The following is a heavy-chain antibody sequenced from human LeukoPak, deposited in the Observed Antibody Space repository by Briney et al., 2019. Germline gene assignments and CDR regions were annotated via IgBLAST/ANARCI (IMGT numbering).Heavy chain of an antibody. V-gene: IGHV1-18*01. Sequence: GASVKVSRKASGYAFTSYGISWVRQAPGQGLEWMGWISPYNGNTNYAQKLQGRVTMTTETSTSTAYMELRSLRSDDTAVYYCARTASPLPYDYWGQGTLVTVSS. CDR2: ISPYNGNT. CDR3: ARTASPLPYDY. CDR1: GYAFTSYG. J-gene: IGHJ4*02.